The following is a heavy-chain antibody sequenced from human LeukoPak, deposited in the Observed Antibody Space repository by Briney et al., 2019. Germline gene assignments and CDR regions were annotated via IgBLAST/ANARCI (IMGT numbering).Heavy chain of an antibody. D-gene: IGHD6-6*01. CDR3: ARDQRVTGRPDIDY. CDR2: ISSDGSST. J-gene: IGHJ4*02. CDR1: GFTFRNHW. V-gene: IGHV3-74*03. Sequence: GGSPRLSCAASGFTFRNHWMHWVRQTPGEGLVWVSRISSDGSSTTYADSVKGRFTISRDNAKNTLYLQMNNLRAEDTAMYYCARDQRVTGRPDIDYWGQGTLVIVSS.